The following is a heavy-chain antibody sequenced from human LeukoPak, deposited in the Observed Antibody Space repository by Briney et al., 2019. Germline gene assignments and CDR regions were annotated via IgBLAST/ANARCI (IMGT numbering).Heavy chain of an antibody. D-gene: IGHD3-22*01. J-gene: IGHJ4*02. V-gene: IGHV3-21*01. Sequence: GGSLRLSCAASGSTFSSYSMNWVRQAPGKGLEWVSSISSSSSYIYYADSVKGRFTISRDNAKNSLYLQMNSLRAEDTAVYYCARDSGSGYYPDYWGQGTLVTVSS. CDR2: ISSSSSYI. CDR1: GSTFSSYS. CDR3: ARDSGSGYYPDY.